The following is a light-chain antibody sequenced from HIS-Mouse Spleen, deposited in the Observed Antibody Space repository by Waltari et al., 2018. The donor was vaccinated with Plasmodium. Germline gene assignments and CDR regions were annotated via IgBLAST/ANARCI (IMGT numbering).Light chain of an antibody. V-gene: IGKV3-20*01. J-gene: IGKJ1*01. CDR1: QRVSSSH. Sequence: EIVLPQSPGTLSLSPGERATLSCRASQRVSSSHLAWYQQKPGQAPTLLIYGASSRATGIPDRFSGSGSGTDFTLTISRLEPEDFAVYYCQQYGSSGTFGQGTKVEIK. CDR2: GAS. CDR3: QQYGSSGT.